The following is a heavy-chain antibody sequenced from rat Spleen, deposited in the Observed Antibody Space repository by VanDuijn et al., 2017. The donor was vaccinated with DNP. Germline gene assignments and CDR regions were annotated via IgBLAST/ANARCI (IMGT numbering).Heavy chain of an antibody. D-gene: IGHD1-11*01. CDR1: GFTFSDYY. V-gene: IGHV5-22*01. CDR2: ISYEGSST. Sequence: EVQLVESGGGLVQPGRSMKLSCAASGFTFSDYYMAWVRQAPKKGLEWVASISYEGSSTYYGDSVKGRFTISRDNAKSTLYLQMNSLRSEDTATYYCAAEASYWGQGVMVTVSS. CDR3: AAEASY. J-gene: IGHJ2*01.